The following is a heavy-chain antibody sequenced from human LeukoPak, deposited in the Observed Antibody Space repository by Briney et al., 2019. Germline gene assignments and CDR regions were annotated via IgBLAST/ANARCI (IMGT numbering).Heavy chain of an antibody. J-gene: IGHJ4*02. CDR2: INPSGGST. V-gene: IGHV1-46*01. CDR1: GYTFTSYY. D-gene: IGHD5-12*01. CDR3: ARSGIVATITYDFDS. Sequence: ASVKVSCKASGYTFTSYYMHWVRQAPGQGLEWMGIINPSGGSTSYAQKFQGRVTMTRDTSTSTVYMELSSLRSEDTAVYYCARSGIVATITYDFDSWGQGTLVTVSS.